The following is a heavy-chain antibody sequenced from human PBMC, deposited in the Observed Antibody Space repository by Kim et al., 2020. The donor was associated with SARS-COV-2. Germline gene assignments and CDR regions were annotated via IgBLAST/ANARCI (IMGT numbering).Heavy chain of an antibody. Sequence: GGSLRLSCAASGFNFSTFWMSWVRQAPGKGLEWVANMNEDGSKKYYVDSVRGRFTISRDNAMNSLYLQMNSLRVEDTGVYYCARDNLGDYLSDYWGQGTLVTVSS. CDR2: MNEDGSKK. CDR1: GFNFSTFW. J-gene: IGHJ4*02. V-gene: IGHV3-7*03. CDR3: ARDNLGDYLSDY. D-gene: IGHD4-17*01.